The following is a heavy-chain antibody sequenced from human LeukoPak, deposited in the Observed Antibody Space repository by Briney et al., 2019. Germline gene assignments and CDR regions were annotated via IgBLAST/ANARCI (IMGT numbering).Heavy chain of an antibody. J-gene: IGHJ3*02. D-gene: IGHD3-3*01. CDR2: IYHSGRS. V-gene: IGHV4-59*08. CDR1: GGSINSDD. Sequence: SDALSLTCAVSGGSINSDDWSWLRPPPEKRLEWIGHIYHSGRSNYNPSLVSRVTLSVDMSRNQFSLRLSPVAAADTAVYYCARLTFPGLRYDDRRIFDIWGQGSVVSVSS. CDR3: ARLTFPGLRYDDRRIFDI.